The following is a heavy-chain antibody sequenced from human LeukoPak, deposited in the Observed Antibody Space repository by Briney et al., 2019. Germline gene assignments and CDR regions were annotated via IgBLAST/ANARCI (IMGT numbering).Heavy chain of an antibody. CDR3: ARYSSTSFRFYSYYYGMDV. D-gene: IGHD6-19*01. V-gene: IGHV3-7*05. J-gene: IGHJ6*02. CDR2: IKQDGSEN. Sequence: VQPGGSLRLSYAASGFTFSSYWMTWVRQAPGKGLEWVANIKQDGSENYYVDSVKGRFTISRDNAKNSLFLQMNSLRAEDTAVYYCARYSSTSFRFYSYYYGMDVWGQGTTVTVSS. CDR1: GFTFSSYW.